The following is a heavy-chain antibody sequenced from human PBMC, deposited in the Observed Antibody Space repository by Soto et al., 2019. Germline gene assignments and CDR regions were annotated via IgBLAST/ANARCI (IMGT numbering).Heavy chain of an antibody. V-gene: IGHV1-46*01. CDR1: GYTFTRYY. CDR3: ARGLIVGATDFDY. J-gene: IGHJ4*02. CDR2: INPSGSGT. Sequence: GASVKVSCKASGYTFTRYYIHWVRQAPGQGLEWMGIINPSGSGTSYAQKFQGRVTMTRDTSTSTVYMELSSLRSEDTAVYYCARGLIVGATDFDYWGQGTLVTVSS. D-gene: IGHD1-26*01.